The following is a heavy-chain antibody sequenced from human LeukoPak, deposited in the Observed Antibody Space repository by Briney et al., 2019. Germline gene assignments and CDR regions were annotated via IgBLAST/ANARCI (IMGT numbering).Heavy chain of an antibody. D-gene: IGHD2-2*02. J-gene: IGHJ5*02. Sequence: SETLSLTCAVYGGSFSGYYWSWLRQPPGKGLEWIGEINHSGSTNYNPSLKSRVTISVDTSKNQFSLKLSSVTAADTAVYYCARARIIPAAIPVNWFDPWGQGTLVTVSS. V-gene: IGHV4-34*01. CDR2: INHSGST. CDR1: GGSFSGYY. CDR3: ARARIIPAAIPVNWFDP.